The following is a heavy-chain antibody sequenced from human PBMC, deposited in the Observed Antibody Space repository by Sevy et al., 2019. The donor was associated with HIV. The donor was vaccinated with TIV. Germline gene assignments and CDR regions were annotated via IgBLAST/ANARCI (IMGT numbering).Heavy chain of an antibody. Sequence: GGCLRLSCAASGFTLSTYSLNWVRQAPGKGLEWVSSISSQSNYIYYTESLKGRFTISRDNAKNSLYLQMNSLRAEDTAVYYCARDKREGHYKTSGSSDAFDIWGHGTLVTVSS. CDR3: ARDKREGHYKTSGSSDAFDI. CDR2: ISSQSNYI. J-gene: IGHJ3*02. V-gene: IGHV3-21*01. D-gene: IGHD3-22*01. CDR1: GFTLSTYS.